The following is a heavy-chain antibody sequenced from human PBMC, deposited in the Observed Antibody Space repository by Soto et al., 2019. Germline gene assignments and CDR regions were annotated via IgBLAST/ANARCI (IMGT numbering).Heavy chain of an antibody. CDR2: IYYSGST. V-gene: IGHV4-30-4*01. Sequence: SETLSLTCTVSGGSISSGDYYWSWIRQPPGKGLEWIGYIYYSGSTYYNPSLKSRVTISVDTSKNQFSLKLSSVTAADTAMYYCARQTTDTAMAHLLDYWGQGTLVTVSS. CDR3: ARQTTDTAMAHLLDY. CDR1: GGSISSGDYY. D-gene: IGHD5-18*01. J-gene: IGHJ4*02.